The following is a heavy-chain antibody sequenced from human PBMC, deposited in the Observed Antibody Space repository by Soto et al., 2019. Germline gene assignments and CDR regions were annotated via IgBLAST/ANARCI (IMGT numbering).Heavy chain of an antibody. J-gene: IGHJ1*01. CDR2: INHSGST. CDR1: GGSFSGYY. Sequence: SETLSLTCAVYGGSFSGYYWSWIRQPPGKGLEWIGEINHSGSTNYNPSLKSRVTISVDTSKNQFSLKLSSVTAADTAVYYCARGLPTGYSCSWYRDRFALWAQRTLVP. V-gene: IGHV4-34*01. D-gene: IGHD6-13*01. CDR3: ARGLPTGYSCSWYRDRFAL.